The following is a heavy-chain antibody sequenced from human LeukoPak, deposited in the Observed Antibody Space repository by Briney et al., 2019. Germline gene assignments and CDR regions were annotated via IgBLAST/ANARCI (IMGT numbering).Heavy chain of an antibody. CDR1: GFTFSSYW. CDR3: ARVQRGDIVVGRVYYYYYMDV. V-gene: IGHV3-7*01. Sequence: GGSLRVSCAASGFTFSSYWMRWVRQAPGKGLEWVAYIKQDGSEKYYVDSVKGRFTISRDNAKNSLYLQMNSLRAEDTAVYYCARVQRGDIVVGRVYYYYYMDVWGKGTTVTVSS. CDR2: IKQDGSEK. D-gene: IGHD2-15*01. J-gene: IGHJ6*03.